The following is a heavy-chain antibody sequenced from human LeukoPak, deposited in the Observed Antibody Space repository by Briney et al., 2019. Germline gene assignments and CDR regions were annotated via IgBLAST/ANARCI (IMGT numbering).Heavy chain of an antibody. J-gene: IGHJ1*01. D-gene: IGHD6-13*01. V-gene: IGHV5-51*01. CDR2: IYPGDSDT. CDR3: ARGSIAAAGTAAEYFQH. CDR1: GYSFTSYW. Sequence: GESLKISCKGSGYSFTSYWIGWVRQMPGKGLEWMGIIYPGDSDTRYSPSFQGQVTISADKSISTAYLQWSSLKAPDTAMYYCARGSIAAAGTAAEYFQHWGQGTLVTVSS.